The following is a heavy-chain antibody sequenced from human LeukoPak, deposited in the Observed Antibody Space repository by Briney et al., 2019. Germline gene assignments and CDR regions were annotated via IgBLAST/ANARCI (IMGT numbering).Heavy chain of an antibody. CDR3: ARGRSGSYPYDAFDI. CDR2: IYYSGST. V-gene: IGHV4-59*01. Sequence: SETLSLTCAVYGGSFSGYYWSWIRQPPGKGLEWIGYIYYSGSTNYSPSLKSRVTISVDTSKNQFSLKLSSVTAADTAVYYCARGRSGSYPYDAFDIWGQGTMVTVSS. J-gene: IGHJ3*02. D-gene: IGHD1-26*01. CDR1: GGSFSGYY.